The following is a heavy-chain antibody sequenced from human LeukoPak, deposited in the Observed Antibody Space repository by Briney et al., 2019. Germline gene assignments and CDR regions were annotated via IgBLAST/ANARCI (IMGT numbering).Heavy chain of an antibody. Sequence: GASVKVSCKASGYTFTTYYIHWVRQAPGQGLEWMGIIDPSGGSTSYAQKFQGRVTMTRDTSISTAYMELSRLRSDDTAVYYCARDSEYSSSSGAWYFDLWGRGTLVTVSS. CDR3: ARDSEYSSSSGAWYFDL. D-gene: IGHD6-6*01. J-gene: IGHJ2*01. V-gene: IGHV1-46*01. CDR1: GYTFTTYY. CDR2: IDPSGGST.